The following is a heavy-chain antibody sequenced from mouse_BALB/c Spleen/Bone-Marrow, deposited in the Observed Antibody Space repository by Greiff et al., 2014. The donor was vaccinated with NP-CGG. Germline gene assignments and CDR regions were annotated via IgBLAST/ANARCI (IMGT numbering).Heavy chain of an antibody. J-gene: IGHJ3*01. CDR2: INHSNGYT. Sequence: QVQLQQSGAELVKPGASVKLSCKASGYTFTSYYMYWVKQRPGQGLEWIGKINHSNGYTNFNEKFKSKATLTVDKSSSTAYMQLSSLTSEDSAVYYCTREGAYWGQGTLVTVSA. CDR1: GYTFTSYY. CDR3: TREGAY. V-gene: IGHV1S81*02.